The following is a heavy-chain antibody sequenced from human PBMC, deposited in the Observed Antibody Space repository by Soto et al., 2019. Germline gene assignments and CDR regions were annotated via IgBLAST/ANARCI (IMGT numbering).Heavy chain of an antibody. CDR3: AKRVGVPTVVTPDSGFDI. Sequence: PGGSLRLSCAASGFTFSNYGMHWVRQAPGKGLEWVAVISYDGSNKYNADSVKGRFTISRDNSKNTVYLQMNSLRVEDTALYYCAKRVGVPTVVTPDSGFDIWGQGTMVTVSS. J-gene: IGHJ3*02. CDR2: ISYDGSNK. D-gene: IGHD4-17*01. V-gene: IGHV3-30*18. CDR1: GFTFSNYG.